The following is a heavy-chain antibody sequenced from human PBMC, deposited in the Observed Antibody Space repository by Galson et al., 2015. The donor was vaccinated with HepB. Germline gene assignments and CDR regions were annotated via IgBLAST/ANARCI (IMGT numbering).Heavy chain of an antibody. CDR3: ARDLVGDNFDY. D-gene: IGHD1-26*01. Sequence: SVKVSCKASGYTFTSYAMHWVRQAPGQRLEWMGWVNAGNGNTKYSQKFQGRVTITRDTSASTAYMELSSLRSEDTAVYYCARDLVGDNFDYWGQGTLVTVSS. J-gene: IGHJ4*02. CDR2: VNAGNGNT. CDR1: GYTFTSYA. V-gene: IGHV1-3*01.